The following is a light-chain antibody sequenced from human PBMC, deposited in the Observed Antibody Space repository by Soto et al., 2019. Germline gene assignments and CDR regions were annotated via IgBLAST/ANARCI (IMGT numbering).Light chain of an antibody. Sequence: DIQMTQSPSTLSASVGDRVTITFRSSQSISTWLAWYQQKPGKAPNLLIYDASSLERGVPSRFSGSGSGTEFTLTISSLEPDDFATYYCQQYNSYTFGHGNKLEIK. CDR3: QQYNSYT. CDR2: DAS. CDR1: QSISTW. V-gene: IGKV1-5*01. J-gene: IGKJ2*01.